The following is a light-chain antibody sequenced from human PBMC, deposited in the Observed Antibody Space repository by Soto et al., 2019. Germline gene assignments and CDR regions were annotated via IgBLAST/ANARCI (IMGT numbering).Light chain of an antibody. CDR2: GNT. V-gene: IGLV1-40*01. CDR1: SSNIGAGYD. J-gene: IGLJ2*01. CDR3: QSYESSLSGWI. Sequence: QPVLTQPPSMSGAPGQGVTISCTGSSSNIGAGYDVHWYQQVPGTAPKLLIYGNTNRPSGVPDRFSASKSGTSASLAISGLQAEDEADYYCQSYESSLSGWIFGGGTKLTV.